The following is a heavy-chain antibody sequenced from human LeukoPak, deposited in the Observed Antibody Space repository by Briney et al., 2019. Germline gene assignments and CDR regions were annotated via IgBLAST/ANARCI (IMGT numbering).Heavy chain of an antibody. V-gene: IGHV4-59*01. Sequence: SETLSLTCTVSGGPISSYYWSWIRQPPGKGLEWVGYIYYSVSTNYNPSLKTRVTLSVDTSKTQFSLRLSSVTAADTAVYYCARSPTVNYYNYMDVWGKGTTVTVSS. CDR3: ARSPTVNYYNYMDV. D-gene: IGHD4-11*01. J-gene: IGHJ6*03. CDR1: GGPISSYY. CDR2: IYYSVST.